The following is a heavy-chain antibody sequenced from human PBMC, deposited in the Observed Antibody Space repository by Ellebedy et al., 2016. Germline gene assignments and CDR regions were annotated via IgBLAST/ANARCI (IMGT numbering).Heavy chain of an antibody. CDR2: ISAYNGNT. D-gene: IGHD1-7*01. J-gene: IGHJ3*02. Sequence: ASVKVSCKASGYTFTSYGISWVRQAPGQGLEWMGWISAYNGNTNYAQKLQGRVTMTTDTSTSTAYMELRSLRSDDTAVYYWARDDSYITGTTFGAFDIWGQGTMVTVSS. CDR1: GYTFTSYG. V-gene: IGHV1-18*01. CDR3: ARDDSYITGTTFGAFDI.